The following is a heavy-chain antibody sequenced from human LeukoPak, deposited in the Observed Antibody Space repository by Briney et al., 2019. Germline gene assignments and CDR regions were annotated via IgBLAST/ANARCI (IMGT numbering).Heavy chain of an antibody. J-gene: IGHJ3*02. Sequence: PSGTLSLTCAVSGGSISSSNWWSWVRLPPGKGLEWIGEIYHSGSTNYNPSLKSRVTISVDKSKNQFSLKLSSVTAADTAVYYCARDRGFGYSSSWYGAFDIWGQGTMVTVSS. V-gene: IGHV4-4*02. D-gene: IGHD6-13*01. CDR3: ARDRGFGYSSSWYGAFDI. CDR2: IYHSGST. CDR1: GGSISSSNW.